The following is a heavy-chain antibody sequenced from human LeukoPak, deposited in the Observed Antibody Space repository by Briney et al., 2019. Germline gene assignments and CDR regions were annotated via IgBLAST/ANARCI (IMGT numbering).Heavy chain of an antibody. CDR1: GYSFIDFY. Sequence: ASVKVTCKTSGYSFIDFYIYWVRQAPGHRLEWRGGINTNRGTTKSAQKFKLRVTMTRATSATTTYMELTSLKSDDTAVYYCARHGEECSSSSCYAAPNNWLDPWGQGTLVTVAS. D-gene: IGHD6-13*01. CDR3: ARHGEECSSSSCYAAPNNWLDP. V-gene: IGHV1-2*02. J-gene: IGHJ5*02. CDR2: INTNRGTT.